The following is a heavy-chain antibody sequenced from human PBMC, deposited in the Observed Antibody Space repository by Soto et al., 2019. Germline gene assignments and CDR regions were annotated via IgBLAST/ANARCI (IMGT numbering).Heavy chain of an antibody. CDR2: IYYSGST. J-gene: IGHJ5*02. Sequence: QVQLQESGPGLVKPSQTLSLTYTVSGGSISSGGYYWSWIRQHPGKGLEWIGYIYYSGSTYYNPSLKSRVTISVDTSKNQFSLKLSSVTAADTAVYYCARSSTMVRGVISAKGIEKAMNWFDPRGQGTLVTVSS. V-gene: IGHV4-31*03. CDR1: GGSISSGGYY. CDR3: ARSSTMVRGVISAKGIEKAMNWFDP. D-gene: IGHD3-10*01.